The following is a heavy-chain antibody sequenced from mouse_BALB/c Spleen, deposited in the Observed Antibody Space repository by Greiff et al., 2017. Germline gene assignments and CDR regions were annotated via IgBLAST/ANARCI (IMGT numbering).Heavy chain of an antibody. CDR3: ARREVRRAMDY. D-gene: IGHD2-14*01. CDR2: ISSGGSYT. Sequence: EVMLVESGGDLVKPGGSLKLSCAASGFTFSSYGMSWVRQTPDKRLEWVATISSGGSYTYYPDSVKGRFTISRDNAKNTLYLQMSSLKSEDTAMYYCARREVRRAMDYWGQGTSVTVSS. V-gene: IGHV5-6*02. J-gene: IGHJ4*01. CDR1: GFTFSSYG.